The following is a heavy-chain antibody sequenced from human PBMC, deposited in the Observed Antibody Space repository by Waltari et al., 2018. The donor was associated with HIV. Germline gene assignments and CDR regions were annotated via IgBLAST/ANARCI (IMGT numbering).Heavy chain of an antibody. V-gene: IGHV4-4*02. D-gene: IGHD4-17*01. CDR2: NYHSGST. Sequence: QVQLQESGPGLVKPSGTLSLTCAVSGGSISRSNWWSWARYPPGKGLAWVGENYHSGSTNYNPSLNSRVTISVDKSKNQFSLKLSSVTAADTAVYYCARENMTAVSRRDAFDIWGQGTMVTVSS. CDR3: ARENMTAVSRRDAFDI. CDR1: GGSISRSNW. J-gene: IGHJ3*02.